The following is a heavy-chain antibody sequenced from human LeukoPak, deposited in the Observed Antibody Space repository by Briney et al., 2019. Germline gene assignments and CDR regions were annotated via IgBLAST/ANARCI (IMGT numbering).Heavy chain of an antibody. Sequence: SETLSLTCTVSGGSISPYYWNWIRQPPGKGLEWIGYTYYSGTTNYNPSLQSRVTISVDTSKNQFSLKLSSVTAADTAVYYCAKVIGYSYGPADYWGQGTLVTVSS. J-gene: IGHJ4*02. CDR3: AKVIGYSYGPADY. V-gene: IGHV4-59*01. D-gene: IGHD5-18*01. CDR1: GGSISPYY. CDR2: TYYSGTT.